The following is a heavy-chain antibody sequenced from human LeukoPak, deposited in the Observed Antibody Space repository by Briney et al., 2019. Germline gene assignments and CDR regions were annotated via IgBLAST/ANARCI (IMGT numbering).Heavy chain of an antibody. CDR1: GLTFSRDW. D-gene: IGHD3-22*01. CDR2: IRQDGGET. CDR3: ATYSSLNTREFQY. V-gene: IGHV3-7*01. J-gene: IGHJ1*01. Sequence: GGSLRLSCEASGLTFSRDWMDWVRQAPGKGLEWVANIRQDGGETYYGDSVKGRFIISRDNAKNSLFLQMNRLRAEDTAVYYCATYSSLNTREFQYWGQGTLVTVSP.